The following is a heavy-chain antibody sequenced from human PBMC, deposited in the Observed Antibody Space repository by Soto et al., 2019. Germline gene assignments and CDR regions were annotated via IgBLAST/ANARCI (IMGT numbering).Heavy chain of an antibody. CDR2: IWYDGGNK. J-gene: IGHJ6*02. CDR1: GFTFSSYG. Sequence: VGSLRLSCAASGFTFSSYGMHWVRQAPGKGLEWVAVIWYDGGNKYYADSVKGRFTISRDNSKNTLYLQMNSLRAEDTAVYYCARDPQGSAGYYYYGMDVWGQGTTVTVSS. D-gene: IGHD6-6*01. V-gene: IGHV3-33*01. CDR3: ARDPQGSAGYYYYGMDV.